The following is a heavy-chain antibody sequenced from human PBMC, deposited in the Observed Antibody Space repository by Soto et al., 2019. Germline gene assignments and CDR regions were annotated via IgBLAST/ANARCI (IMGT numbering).Heavy chain of an antibody. D-gene: IGHD6-13*01. Sequence: SETLSLTCTVSGGSISSGGYYWSWIRQHPGKGLEWVGYINYSGSTYYNPSLKSRVTISVDTSKNQFSLKLSSVTAADTAVYYCARDWYGNNWFDPWGQGTLVTVSS. CDR3: ARDWYGNNWFDP. V-gene: IGHV4-31*03. J-gene: IGHJ5*02. CDR2: INYSGST. CDR1: GGSISSGGYY.